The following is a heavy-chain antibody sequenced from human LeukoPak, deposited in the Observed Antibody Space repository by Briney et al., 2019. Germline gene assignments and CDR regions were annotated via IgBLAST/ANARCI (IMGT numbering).Heavy chain of an antibody. CDR1: GFTFSSYA. CDR2: ISGSGGST. D-gene: IGHD6-13*01. Sequence: SGGSLTLSCAASGFTFSSYAMSWVRQAPGKGLEWVSAISGSGGSTYYADSVKGRFTISRDNSKNTLYPQMNSLRAEDTAVYYCAKGGYSSSWSYFDYWGQGTLVTVSS. J-gene: IGHJ4*02. V-gene: IGHV3-23*01. CDR3: AKGGYSSSWSYFDY.